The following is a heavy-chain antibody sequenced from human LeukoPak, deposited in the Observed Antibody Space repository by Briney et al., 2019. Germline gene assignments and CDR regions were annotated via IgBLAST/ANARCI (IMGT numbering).Heavy chain of an antibody. CDR2: ISYDGSNK. V-gene: IGHV3-30*18. CDR1: GFTFSNYG. J-gene: IGHJ4*02. Sequence: PGRSLRLSCAASGFTFSNYGMHWVRQAPGKGLGWVAVISYDGSNKYYADSVKGRFTISRDNSKNTLYLQMNSLRVEDTAVYYCAKGSMGRCSGNSCYSVYWGQGTLVTVSS. D-gene: IGHD5-12*01. CDR3: AKGSMGRCSGNSCYSVY.